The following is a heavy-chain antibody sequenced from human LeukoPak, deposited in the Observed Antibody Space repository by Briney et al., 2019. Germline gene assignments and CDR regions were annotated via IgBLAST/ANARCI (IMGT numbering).Heavy chain of an antibody. V-gene: IGHV5-51*01. CDR1: GYSFTSYW. J-gene: IGHJ4*02. Sequence: GAPLKISCKGSGYSFTSYWIGWVRQMPGKGLDWREIFYPADSDPRYRPSFKGQAPFSAAKSFSTAYLRWTSLEVSATARFSCARHDSSGLYVLVDYWGQGTLVTVSS. D-gene: IGHD6-19*01. CDR3: ARHDSSGLYVLVDY. CDR2: FYPADSDP.